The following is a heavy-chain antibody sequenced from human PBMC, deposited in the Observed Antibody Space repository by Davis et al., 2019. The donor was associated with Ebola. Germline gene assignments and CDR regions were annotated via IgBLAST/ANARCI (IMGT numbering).Heavy chain of an antibody. J-gene: IGHJ4*02. D-gene: IGHD3-3*01. CDR1: GFTFTAYA. CDR2: IKQDGSEK. CDR3: ARHSKNDFWSGYNAFDL. Sequence: PGGSLRLSCAASGFTFTAYAMSWVRQAPGRGLEWVANIKQDGSEKYYVDSVKGRFTISRDNAKSTLYLQMNSLTAEDTAVYYCARHSKNDFWSGYNAFDLWGQGILVIVSS. V-gene: IGHV3-7*01.